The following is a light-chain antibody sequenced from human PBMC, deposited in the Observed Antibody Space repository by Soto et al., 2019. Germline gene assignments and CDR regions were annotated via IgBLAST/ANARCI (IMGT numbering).Light chain of an antibody. CDR3: MQTTHWQYT. J-gene: IGKJ2*01. V-gene: IGKV2-30*01. CDR2: KVS. Sequence: DVAMTQSPLSLPVTQGQPASISCRSTQSLVTSDGNTYLSWFQQRPGQAPRRLIYKVSNRDSRVPDRFSGSGSGTDFTLKISRVEAEDVGIYYCMQTTHWQYTFGQGTKVEIK. CDR1: QSLVTSDGNTY.